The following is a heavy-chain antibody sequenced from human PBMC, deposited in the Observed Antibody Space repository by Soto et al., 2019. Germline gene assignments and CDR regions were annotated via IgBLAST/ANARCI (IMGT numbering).Heavy chain of an antibody. J-gene: IGHJ4*02. CDR2: VYYSGST. CDR1: GGPISSSSYY. Sequence: PSETLSLTCTVSGGPISSSSYYWGWIRQPPGKGLEWIGSVYYSGSTNYSPSLKSRLTISVDRSKNQFSLNLSSVTAADTAVYYCASPGSVAGSGFDYWGQGILVTVSS. V-gene: IGHV4-39*01. D-gene: IGHD6-19*01. CDR3: ASPGSVAGSGFDY.